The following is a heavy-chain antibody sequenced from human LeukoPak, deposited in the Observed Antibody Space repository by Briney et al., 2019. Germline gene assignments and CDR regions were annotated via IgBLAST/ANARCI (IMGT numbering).Heavy chain of an antibody. J-gene: IGHJ4*02. CDR3: AKGGRVSGWYVY. CDR1: GFTFGSYG. V-gene: IGHV3-30*02. CDR2: IRYDGSNK. Sequence: GGSLRLSCATSGFTFGSYGMHWVRQAPGKGLEWVAFIRYDGSNKYYADSVKGRFTISRDNSKNTLYLQMNSLRAEDTAVYYCAKGGRVSGWYVYWGQGTLVTVSS. D-gene: IGHD6-19*01.